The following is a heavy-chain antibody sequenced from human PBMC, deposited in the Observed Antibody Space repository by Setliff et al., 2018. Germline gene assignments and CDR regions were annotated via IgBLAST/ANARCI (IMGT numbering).Heavy chain of an antibody. CDR3: ARVTIAVAGYFDF. D-gene: IGHD6-19*01. CDR1: GYTFTSYG. CDR2: IIPILPKT. V-gene: IGHV1-18*01. Sequence: GASVKVSCKASGYTFTSYGFSWVRQAPGQGLERMGAIIPILPKTDYAPKYQGRITITADRSTSTAYMELRSLRSDDTAVYYCARVTIAVAGYFDFWGQGTLVTVSS. J-gene: IGHJ4*02.